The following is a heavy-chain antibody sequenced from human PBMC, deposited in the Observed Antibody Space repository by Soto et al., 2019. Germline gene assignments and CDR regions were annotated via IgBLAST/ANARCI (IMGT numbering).Heavy chain of an antibody. CDR1: GFTFSSYA. Sequence: EVQLLESGGGLVQPGGSLRLSCAASGFTFSSYAMSWVRQAPGKGLEWVSAISDSGGSTYYADSVKGRCTISRDNSKNTLYLQMNSLRAEDTAVYYCANRDTSMVTRYYYGMDVWGQGTRVTVSS. CDR2: ISDSGGST. D-gene: IGHD5-18*01. V-gene: IGHV3-23*01. CDR3: ANRDTSMVTRYYYGMDV. J-gene: IGHJ6*02.